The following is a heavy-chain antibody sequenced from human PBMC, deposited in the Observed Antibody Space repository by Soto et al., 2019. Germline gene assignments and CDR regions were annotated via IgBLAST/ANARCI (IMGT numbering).Heavy chain of an antibody. J-gene: IGHJ4*02. Sequence: QVQLVQSGAEVKKPGASVKVSCKASGYTFAGYYMHWVRQAPGQGLGWMGWINPNSGGTNYAQKLQGWVTMTRDTSISTAYTELSRLRSDDTAGYYCARSTYSSSSGEYYFDYWGQGTLVTVSS. CDR1: GYTFAGYY. D-gene: IGHD6-6*01. V-gene: IGHV1-2*04. CDR2: INPNSGGT. CDR3: ARSTYSSSSGEYYFDY.